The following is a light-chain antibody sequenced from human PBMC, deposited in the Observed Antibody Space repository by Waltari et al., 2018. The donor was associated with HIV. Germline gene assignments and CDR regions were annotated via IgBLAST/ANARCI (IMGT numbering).Light chain of an antibody. J-gene: IGLJ3*02. Sequence: QSALTQPACVSGSPGQSITISCTGTSRDIVNYNIVSWYQQHPGKAPKPMIYEVTKRPSGVSNRFSGSKSGNTASLTISGLQAEDEADYYCCSSAGSSTWVFGGGTQLTVL. CDR2: EVT. CDR1: SRDIVNYNI. CDR3: CSSAGSSTWV. V-gene: IGLV2-23*02.